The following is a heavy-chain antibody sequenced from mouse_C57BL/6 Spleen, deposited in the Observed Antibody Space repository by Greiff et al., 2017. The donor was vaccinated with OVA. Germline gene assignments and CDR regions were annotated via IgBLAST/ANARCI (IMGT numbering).Heavy chain of an antibody. CDR3: AREGNYEGAWFAY. D-gene: IGHD2-1*01. J-gene: IGHJ3*01. V-gene: IGHV2-2*01. CDR2: IWSGGST. Sequence: VMLVESGPGLVQPSQSLSITCTVSGFSLTSYGVHWVRQSPGKGLEWLGVIWSGGSTDYNAAFISRLSISKDNSKSQVFFKMNRLQADDTAIYYCAREGNYEGAWFAYWGQGTLVTVSA. CDR1: GFSLTSYG.